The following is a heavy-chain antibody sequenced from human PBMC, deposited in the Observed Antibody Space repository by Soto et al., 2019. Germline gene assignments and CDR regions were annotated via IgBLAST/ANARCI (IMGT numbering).Heavy chain of an antibody. V-gene: IGHV3-33*01. Sequence: GGSLRLSCAASGFTFSSYGMHWVRQAPGKGLEWVAVIRDDGSNKYYADSVKGRFTISRDNSKNTLYLQMNSLRAEDTAVYYCVIGFTYYYYYMDVWGKGTTVTVSS. J-gene: IGHJ6*03. CDR3: VIGFTYYYYYMDV. CDR1: GFTFSSYG. D-gene: IGHD3-10*01. CDR2: IRDDGSNK.